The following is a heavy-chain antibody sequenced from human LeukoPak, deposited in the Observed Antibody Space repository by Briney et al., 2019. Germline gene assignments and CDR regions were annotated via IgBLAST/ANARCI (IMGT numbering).Heavy chain of an antibody. D-gene: IGHD3-9*01. CDR3: ARGWPLGYYDILTGYSGAYYYYGMDV. CDR1: GYTFTSYD. Sequence: ASVKVSCKAFGYTFTSYDINWVRQATGQGLEWMGWMNPNSGNTGYAQKFQGRVTMTRNTSISTAYMELSSLRSEDTAVYYCARGWPLGYYDILTGYSGAYYYYGMDVWGQGTTVTVSS. CDR2: MNPNSGNT. J-gene: IGHJ6*02. V-gene: IGHV1-8*01.